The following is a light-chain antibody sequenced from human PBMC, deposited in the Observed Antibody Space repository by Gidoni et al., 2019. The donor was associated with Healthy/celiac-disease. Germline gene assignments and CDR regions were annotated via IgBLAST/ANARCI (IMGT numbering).Light chain of an antibody. CDR1: QSISSY. CDR2: ASS. CDR3: QQSYSTPPWT. Sequence: DNQMTQSPSSLSASVGDRVTITCRESQSISSYFNWYQQKPGKAPNLLIFASSSLQSEVPSWFSGSGSGTDLAFTISSLRPEDFATYYCQQSYSTPPWTFGQGTKVDIK. V-gene: IGKV1-39*01. J-gene: IGKJ1*01.